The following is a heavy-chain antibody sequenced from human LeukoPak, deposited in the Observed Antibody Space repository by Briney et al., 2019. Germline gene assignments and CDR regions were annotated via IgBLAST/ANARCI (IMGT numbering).Heavy chain of an antibody. J-gene: IGHJ6*04. CDR3: ARDGTAHRYYHGMDV. D-gene: IGHD1-7*01. V-gene: IGHV1-2*04. Sequence: ASVKVSCKASGYTFTGYYMHWVRQAPGQGLEWMGWINPNSGGTNYAQKFQGWVAMTRDTSISTAYMELRSLRSDETAVYYCARDGTAHRYYHGMDVWGKGTTVTVSS. CDR2: INPNSGGT. CDR1: GYTFTGYY.